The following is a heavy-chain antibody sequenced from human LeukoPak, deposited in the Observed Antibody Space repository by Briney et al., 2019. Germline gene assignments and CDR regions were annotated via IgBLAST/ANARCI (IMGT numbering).Heavy chain of an antibody. CDR2: VSGSGDAGSAGIA. J-gene: IGHJ4*02. D-gene: IGHD6-13*01. V-gene: IGHV3-23*01. CDR1: GFTFSTYA. CDR3: AKAGSSSWYLDY. Sequence: GGSLRLSCAASGFTFSTYAMNWVRRAPGKGLEWVSAVSGSGDAGSAGIAYYADSVRGRFTMSRDNSKNTVFLQMNSLRGDDTAVYYCAKAGSSSWYLDYWGQGTLVTVSS.